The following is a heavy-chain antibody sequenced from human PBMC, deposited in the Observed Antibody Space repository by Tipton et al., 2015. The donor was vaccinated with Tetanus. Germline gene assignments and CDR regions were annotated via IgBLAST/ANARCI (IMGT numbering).Heavy chain of an antibody. Sequence: TLSLTCAASGFTVSSSYMSWVRQPPGKGLEWIAYIHYSGRTNYNPSLKSRVTISLATSENQFSLTLSSVTAADTAVYYCVRHSAMPAAIVYYAMDVWGQGTAVTVSS. CDR2: IHYSGRT. D-gene: IGHD2-2*02. CDR3: VRHSAMPAAIVYYAMDV. V-gene: IGHV4-59*08. CDR1: GFTVSSSY. J-gene: IGHJ6*02.